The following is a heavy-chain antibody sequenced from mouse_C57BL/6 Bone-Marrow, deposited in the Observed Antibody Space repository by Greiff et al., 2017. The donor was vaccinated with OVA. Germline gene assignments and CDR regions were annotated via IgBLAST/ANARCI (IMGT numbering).Heavy chain of an antibody. J-gene: IGHJ4*01. D-gene: IGHD1-1*01. CDR3: AREGITTVVANGDYAMDY. V-gene: IGHV1-69*01. Sequence: QVQLQQPGAELVMPGASVKLSCKASGYTFTSYWMHWVKQRPGQGLEWIGEIDPSDSYTNYNQKFKGKSTLTVDKSSSTAYMQLSSLTSEDSAVYYCAREGITTVVANGDYAMDYWGQGTSVTVSS. CDR1: GYTFTSYW. CDR2: IDPSDSYT.